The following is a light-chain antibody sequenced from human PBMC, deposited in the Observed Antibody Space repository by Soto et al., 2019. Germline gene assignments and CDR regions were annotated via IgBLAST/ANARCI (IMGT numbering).Light chain of an antibody. CDR3: QQYYSFPPT. CDR2: DVS. V-gene: IGKV3-15*01. CDR1: QSARSS. J-gene: IGKJ1*01. Sequence: VMTQSPATLSVTPGDRATLSCRASQSARSSLGWYQQKPGQAPSLLIYDVSIRATGIPARFNGSGSGTDFTLTISCLQSEDFSTYYCQQYYSFPPTFGQGSKV.